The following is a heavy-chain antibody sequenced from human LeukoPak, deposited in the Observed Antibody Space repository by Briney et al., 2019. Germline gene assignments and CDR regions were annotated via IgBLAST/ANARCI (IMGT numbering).Heavy chain of an antibody. CDR2: ISGSGGST. V-gene: IGHV3-23*01. CDR3: AKAPTYYYGSGSYYSDY. Sequence: GGSLRLSCVASGFTFSSYVMSWVRQAPGKGLEWVSAISGSGGSTYYADSVKGRFTISRDNSKNTLYLQMNSLRAEDTAVYYCAKAPTYYYGSGSYYSDYWGQGTLVTVSS. J-gene: IGHJ4*02. CDR1: GFTFSSYV. D-gene: IGHD3-10*01.